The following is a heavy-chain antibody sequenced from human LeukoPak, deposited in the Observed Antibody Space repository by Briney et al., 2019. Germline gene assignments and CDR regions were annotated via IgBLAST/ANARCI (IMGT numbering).Heavy chain of an antibody. CDR3: ARPQQGGTTRSHGLDV. CDR1: GFSFSNSW. J-gene: IGHJ6*02. CDR2: INTDGTTT. V-gene: IGHV3-74*01. D-gene: IGHD2-2*01. Sequence: GESLRLSCAASGFSFSNSWMHWVRQLPGEGLVWVSRINTDGTTTSYADSVRGRFIISRDNARNTLYLQMNSLRAEDTAVYYCARPQQGGTTRSHGLDVWGQGTTVTVSS.